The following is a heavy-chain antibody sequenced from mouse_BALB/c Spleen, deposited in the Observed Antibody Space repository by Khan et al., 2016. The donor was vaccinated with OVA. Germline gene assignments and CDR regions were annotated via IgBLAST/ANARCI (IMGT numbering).Heavy chain of an antibody. CDR1: GFTFSRFG. CDR3: TRESNFDY. J-gene: IGHJ2*01. V-gene: IGHV5-17*02. CDR2: ISSGSSTI. Sequence: VQLKESGGGLVQPGGSRKLSCAASGFTFSRFGMHWVRQAPEKGLEWVAYISSGSSTIYYADTVKGRFTISRDNPKNTLILQKTRLGSEVTAKYYCTRESNFDYGGQGTTLTVSS.